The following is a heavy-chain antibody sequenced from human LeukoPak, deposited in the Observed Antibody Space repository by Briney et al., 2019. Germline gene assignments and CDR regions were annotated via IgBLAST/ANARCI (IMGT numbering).Heavy chain of an antibody. V-gene: IGHV3-30*02. CDR2: IRYDGSNK. CDR1: GFTFSSYG. Sequence: QPGGSLRLSCAASGFTFSSYGMHWVRQAPGKGLEWVAFIRYDGSNKYYADSVKGRFTISRDNSKNTLYLQMNSLRAEDTAVYYCAKKAGTMVRGVLAEYFQHWGQGTLVTVSS. CDR3: AKKAGTMVRGVLAEYFQH. D-gene: IGHD3-10*01. J-gene: IGHJ1*01.